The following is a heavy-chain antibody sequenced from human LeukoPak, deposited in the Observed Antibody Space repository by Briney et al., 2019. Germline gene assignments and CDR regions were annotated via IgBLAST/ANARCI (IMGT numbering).Heavy chain of an antibody. V-gene: IGHV4-30-4*01. D-gene: IGHD5-24*01. CDR3: ARGEMATIGAFDI. CDR2: IYYSGST. Sequence: SETLSLTCTVSGGSISSGDYYRSWIRQPPGKGLEWIGYIYYSGSTYYNPSLKSRVTISVDTSKNQFSLKLSSVTAADTAVYYCARGEMATIGAFDIWGQGTMVTVSS. J-gene: IGHJ3*02. CDR1: GGSISSGDYY.